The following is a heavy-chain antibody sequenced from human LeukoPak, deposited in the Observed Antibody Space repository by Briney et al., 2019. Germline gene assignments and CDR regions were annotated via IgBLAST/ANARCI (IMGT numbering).Heavy chain of an antibody. CDR3: AREGLYYDRRRSYYYYGMDV. V-gene: IGHV3-30-3*01. Sequence: GSLRLSCAASGFTFSSYAMHWVRQAPGKGLEWVAVISYDGSNKYYADSGKGRFTISRDNSKNTLYLQMNSLRAEDTAVYYCAREGLYYDRRRSYYYYGMDVWGQGTTVTVSS. CDR2: ISYDGSNK. CDR1: GFTFSSYA. J-gene: IGHJ6*02. D-gene: IGHD3-22*01.